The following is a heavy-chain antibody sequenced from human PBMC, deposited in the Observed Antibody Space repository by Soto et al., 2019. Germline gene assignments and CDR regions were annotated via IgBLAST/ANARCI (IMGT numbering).Heavy chain of an antibody. CDR2: ISSSGSTI. Sequence: GGSLRLSCAASGFTFSDYYMSWIRQAPGKGLEWVSYISSSGSTIYYADSVKGRFTISRDNAKNSLYLQMNSLRAEDTAVYYCARDRNCSGGSCYPWEYYYYYMDVWGKGTTVTVSS. D-gene: IGHD2-15*01. CDR3: ARDRNCSGGSCYPWEYYYYYMDV. CDR1: GFTFSDYY. V-gene: IGHV3-11*01. J-gene: IGHJ6*03.